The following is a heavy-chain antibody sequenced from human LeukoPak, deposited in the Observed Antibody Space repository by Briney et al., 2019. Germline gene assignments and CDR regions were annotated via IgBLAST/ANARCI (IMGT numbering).Heavy chain of an antibody. D-gene: IGHD3-22*01. V-gene: IGHV4-39*07. Sequence: SETLSLTCTVSGGSISSSSYYWGWIRQPPGKGLEWIGSIYYSGSTYYNPSLKSRVTISVDTSKNQFSLKLSSVTAADTAVYYCAREIHYYGSSGYYVPGDWGQGTLVTVSS. CDR3: AREIHYYGSSGYYVPGD. J-gene: IGHJ4*02. CDR2: IYYSGST. CDR1: GGSISSSSYY.